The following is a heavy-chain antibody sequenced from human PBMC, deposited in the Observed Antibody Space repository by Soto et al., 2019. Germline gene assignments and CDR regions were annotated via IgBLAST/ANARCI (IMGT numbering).Heavy chain of an antibody. CDR2: ISAYNGNT. Sequence: GASVKVSCKTSGYTFTSYGISWVRQAPGQGLEWMGWISAYNGNTNYAQKLQGRVTMTTDTSTSTAYMELNSLRGEDTAVYYCAKGGYNGYDFTYYFDYWGQGTLVTVSS. V-gene: IGHV1-18*01. CDR1: GYTFTSYG. CDR3: AKGGYNGYDFTYYFDY. J-gene: IGHJ4*02. D-gene: IGHD5-12*01.